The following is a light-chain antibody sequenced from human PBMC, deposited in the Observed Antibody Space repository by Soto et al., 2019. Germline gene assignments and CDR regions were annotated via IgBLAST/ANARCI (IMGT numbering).Light chain of an antibody. CDR3: SSYTSSSTPYV. J-gene: IGLJ1*01. CDR2: EVS. V-gene: IGLV2-14*01. Sequence: QSALTQPASVSGSPGQSITISCTGTSSDVGGYNYVSWYQQHPGKAPKLMIYEVSNRPSGVSNRFSASKSGNTASPTISGLQAEDEADYYCSSYTSSSTPYVFGTGTKLTVL. CDR1: SSDVGGYNY.